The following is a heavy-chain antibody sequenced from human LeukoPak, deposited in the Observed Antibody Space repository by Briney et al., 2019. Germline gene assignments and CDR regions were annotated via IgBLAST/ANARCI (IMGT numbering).Heavy chain of an antibody. CDR3: ARAGNSGYDFGYFDY. CDR1: GFTFSSYG. CDR2: IKQDGSEK. J-gene: IGHJ4*02. V-gene: IGHV3-7*01. D-gene: IGHD5-12*01. Sequence: GGSLSFSGAAPGFTFSSYGLSWVRQAPGKGLEWVANIKQDGSEKYYVDSVKGRFTISRDNAKNSLYLQMNSLRAEDTAVYYCARAGNSGYDFGYFDYWGQGTLVTVSS.